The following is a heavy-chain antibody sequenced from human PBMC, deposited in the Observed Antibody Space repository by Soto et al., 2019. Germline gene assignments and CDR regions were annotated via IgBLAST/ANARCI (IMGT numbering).Heavy chain of an antibody. CDR2: IYYSGST. CDR3: ARGLGYSYGPTFDY. J-gene: IGHJ4*02. CDR1: GDSISSYY. V-gene: IGHV4-59*01. D-gene: IGHD5-18*01. Sequence: SDTLSLTCTVSGDSISSYYWSWIRQPPGKGLEWIGYIYYSGSTNYNPSLKSRVTISVDTSKNQFSLKLSSVTAADTAVYFCARGLGYSYGPTFDYWGQGTLVTVSS.